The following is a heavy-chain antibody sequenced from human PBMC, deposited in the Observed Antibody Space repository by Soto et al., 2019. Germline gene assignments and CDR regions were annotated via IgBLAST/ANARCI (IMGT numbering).Heavy chain of an antibody. J-gene: IGHJ5*02. CDR3: ARESAGLDP. CDR2: TYGAGST. V-gene: IGHV3-53*02. CDR1: GLTVSSSY. Sequence: EVQLVETGGGLIQPGGSLRLSCAASGLTVSSSYMSWVRQAPGRGLEWVSVTYGAGSTYYADSVKGRFTISRDNSKNTLYLQMNSLRADDTAVYYCARESAGLDPWGQGTLVTVSS.